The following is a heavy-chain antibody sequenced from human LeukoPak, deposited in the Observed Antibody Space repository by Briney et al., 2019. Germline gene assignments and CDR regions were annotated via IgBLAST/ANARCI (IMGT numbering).Heavy chain of an antibody. D-gene: IGHD3-10*01. V-gene: IGHV1-8*01. J-gene: IGHJ6*02. CDR1: GYTFTSYD. CDR2: MNPNSGNT. CDR3: AGGRGSYYHRHYYYYGMDV. Sequence: APVKVSCKASGYTFTSYDINWVRQATGQGLEWMGWMNPNSGNTGYAQKFQGRVTMTRNTSISTAYMELSSLRSEDTAVYYCAGGRGSYYHRHYYYYGMDVWGQGTTVTVSS.